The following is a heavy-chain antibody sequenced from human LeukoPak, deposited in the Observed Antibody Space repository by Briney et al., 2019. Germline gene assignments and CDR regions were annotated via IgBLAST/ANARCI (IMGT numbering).Heavy chain of an antibody. Sequence: SETLSLTCAVYGGSFSGYYWSWVRQPPGKGLEWIGEINHSGSTNYNPSLKSRVTISVDTSKNQFSLKLSSVTAADTAVYYCARNRMDVWGKGTTVTVSS. CDR2: INHSGST. V-gene: IGHV4-34*01. CDR3: ARNRMDV. CDR1: GGSFSGYY. J-gene: IGHJ6*04.